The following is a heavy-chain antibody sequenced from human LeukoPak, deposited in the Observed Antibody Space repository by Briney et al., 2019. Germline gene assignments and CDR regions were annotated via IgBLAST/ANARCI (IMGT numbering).Heavy chain of an antibody. V-gene: IGHV3-7*05. D-gene: IGHD6-13*01. CDR2: IKQDGSEE. Sequence: PGGSLRLSCAASGFTFSSYWMSWVRQAPGKGLEWVANIKQDGSEEYYVDSVKGRFTISRDNAKNSLYLQMNSLRAEDTAVYYCARVYRGGSSSWFGGAFDIWGQGTMVTVSS. J-gene: IGHJ3*02. CDR3: ARVYRGGSSSWFGGAFDI. CDR1: GFTFSSYW.